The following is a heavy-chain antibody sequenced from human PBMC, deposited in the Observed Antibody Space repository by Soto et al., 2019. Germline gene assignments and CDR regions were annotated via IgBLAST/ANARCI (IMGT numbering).Heavy chain of an antibody. CDR2: ISGSGGST. CDR1: GFTFSSYA. V-gene: IGHV3-23*01. J-gene: IGHJ6*02. CDR3: AKDQGAIFGVVIAVAYYYYGMDV. D-gene: IGHD3-3*01. Sequence: PGGSLSLSCAASGFTFSSYALSWVRQAPGKGLEWVSAISGSGGSTYYADSVTGRFTISRDTSKNTLYLQMNSLRAEDTAVYYCAKDQGAIFGVVIAVAYYYYGMDVWGQGTTVTVSS.